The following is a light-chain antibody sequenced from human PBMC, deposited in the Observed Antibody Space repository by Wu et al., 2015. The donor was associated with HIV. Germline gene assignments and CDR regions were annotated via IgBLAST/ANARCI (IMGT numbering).Light chain of an antibody. CDR1: QDISNY. V-gene: IGKV1-8*01. Sequence: AIRMTQSPPSLSASTGDRVTITCRASQDISNYLVWYQQKPGRAPKLLISSASTLESGVPSRFSGSGSGTQFTLTINCLQSEDFATYYCQQNYNYPRTFGQGTKLEIK. CDR2: SAS. CDR3: QQNYNYPRT. J-gene: IGKJ2*01.